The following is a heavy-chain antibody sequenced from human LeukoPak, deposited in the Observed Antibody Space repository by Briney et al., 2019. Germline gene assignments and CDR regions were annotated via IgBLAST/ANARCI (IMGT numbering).Heavy chain of an antibody. D-gene: IGHD3-3*01. V-gene: IGHV1-8*01. CDR3: ARGYDFWSCLDI. CDR2: MNPNSGNT. J-gene: IGHJ6*04. CDR1: GYTFTSYD. Sequence: ASVKVSCKASGYTFTSYDINWVRQATGQGLEWMGWMNPNSGNTGYAQKFQGRVTMTRNTSISTAYMELSSLRSEDTAVYYCARGYDFWSCLDIWGKGTTVTVSS.